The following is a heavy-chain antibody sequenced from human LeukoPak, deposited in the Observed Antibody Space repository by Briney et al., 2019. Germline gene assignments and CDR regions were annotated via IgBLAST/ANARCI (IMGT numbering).Heavy chain of an antibody. CDR1: GGSINSFY. V-gene: IGHV4-59*08. Sequence: SETLSLTCTVSGGSINSFYWSWIRQPPGKGLEWIGYIYYTGSTNYSPSLKSRVTMSVDTSKNQFSLRLNSVTAADTAVYYCARRGGSGWYEYAMDVWGQGTTVTVSS. D-gene: IGHD6-19*01. CDR3: ARRGGSGWYEYAMDV. J-gene: IGHJ6*02. CDR2: IYYTGST.